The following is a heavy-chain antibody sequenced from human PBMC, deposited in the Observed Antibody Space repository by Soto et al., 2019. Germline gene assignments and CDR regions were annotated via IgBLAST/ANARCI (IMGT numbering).Heavy chain of an antibody. CDR3: ARDMRYFSSTNPMDV. D-gene: IGHD2-2*01. CDR1: GGTFSS. J-gene: IGHJ6*02. V-gene: IGHV1-69*13. Sequence: SVKVSCKASGGTFSSYWVRQAPGQGLGWMGGIIPIFGTANYAQKFQGRVTITADESTSTAYMELSSLRSEDTAVYYCARDMRYFSSTNPMDVWGQGTTVTVSS. CDR2: IIPIFGTA.